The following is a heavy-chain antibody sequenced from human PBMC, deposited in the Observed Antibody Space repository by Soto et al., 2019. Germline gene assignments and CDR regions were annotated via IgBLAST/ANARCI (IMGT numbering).Heavy chain of an antibody. J-gene: IGHJ4*02. Sequence: SETLSLTCAVYGGSFSGYYWSWTRQPPGKGLEWIGEINHSGSTNYNPSLKSRVTISVDTSKNQFSLKLSSVTAADTAVYYCARYGACSGGSCYSAEFDYWGQGTLVTVSS. CDR1: GGSFSGYY. V-gene: IGHV4-34*01. D-gene: IGHD2-15*01. CDR2: INHSGST. CDR3: ARYGACSGGSCYSAEFDY.